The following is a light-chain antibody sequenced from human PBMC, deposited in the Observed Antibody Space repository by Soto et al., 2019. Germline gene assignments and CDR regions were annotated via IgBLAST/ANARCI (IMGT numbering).Light chain of an antibody. J-gene: IGKJ1*01. CDR2: QAT. CDR1: QSVSNW. CDR3: HQYNSRGS. V-gene: IGKV1-5*03. Sequence: DIRLTQSPSTLSASVGDRVTITCRASQSVSNWLAWYQHKPGKAPKLLIYQATILESGVPSRFSGVGSVTEFALSISALQPDDFATDFCHQYNSRGSFGQGTRVELK.